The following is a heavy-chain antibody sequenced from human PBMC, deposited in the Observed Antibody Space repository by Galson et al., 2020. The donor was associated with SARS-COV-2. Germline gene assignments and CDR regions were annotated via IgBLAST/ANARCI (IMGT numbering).Heavy chain of an antibody. Sequence: ASETLSLTCTVSGGSISSYYWSWIRQPPGKGLEWSGYIYYSGRTNYNPALKSRVTISVDTSKNQFSLKLSSVTAADTAVYYCARGFDYWGQGTLVTVSS. CDR2: IYYSGRT. CDR1: GGSISSYY. V-gene: IGHV4-59*01. J-gene: IGHJ4*02. CDR3: ARGFDY.